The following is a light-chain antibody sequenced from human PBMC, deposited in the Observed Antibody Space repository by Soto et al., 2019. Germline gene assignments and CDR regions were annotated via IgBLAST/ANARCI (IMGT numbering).Light chain of an antibody. CDR2: EVT. J-gene: IGLJ1*01. CDR1: SSDVGGYKY. V-gene: IGLV2-14*01. CDR3: GSFSSSSTLYV. Sequence: QSALTQPASVSGSPGQSVTISCTGTSSDVGGYKYVSWYQQHPGKAPKLMIYEVTNRPSGVSDRFSGSKSGNTASLTVSGLQAEDGADYYCGSFSSSSTLYVFGTGTKVTVL.